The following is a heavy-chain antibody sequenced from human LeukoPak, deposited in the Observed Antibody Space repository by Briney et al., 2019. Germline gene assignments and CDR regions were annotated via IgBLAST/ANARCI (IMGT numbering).Heavy chain of an antibody. CDR2: IIPIFGTA. Sequence: SVKVPCKASGGTFSSYAISWVRQAPGQGLEWMGGIIPIFGTANYAQKFQGRVTITTDESTSTAYMELSSLRSEDTAVYYCASPHFWSGSSDAFDIWGQGTMVTVSS. CDR1: GGTFSSYA. CDR3: ASPHFWSGSSDAFDI. V-gene: IGHV1-69*05. D-gene: IGHD3-3*02. J-gene: IGHJ3*02.